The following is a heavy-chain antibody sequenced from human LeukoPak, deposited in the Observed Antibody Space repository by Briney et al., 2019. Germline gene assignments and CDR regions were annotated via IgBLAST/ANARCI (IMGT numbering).Heavy chain of an antibody. CDR2: ISGSAHKI. CDR1: GFTFSNYA. J-gene: IGHJ4*02. Sequence: SGGSLRLSCVGSGFTFSNYAMSWVRQAPGKGLDWVSVISGSAHKIRYADSVRGRFTISRDNSENTVYLQMSNLRGEDTAIYYCAGRITGYSSGYVFWGQGTLVTVSS. D-gene: IGHD5-18*01. V-gene: IGHV3-23*01. CDR3: AGRITGYSSGYVF.